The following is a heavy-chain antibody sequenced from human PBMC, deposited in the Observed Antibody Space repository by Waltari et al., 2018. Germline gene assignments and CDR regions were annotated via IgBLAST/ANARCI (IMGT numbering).Heavy chain of an antibody. J-gene: IGHJ4*02. D-gene: IGHD3-10*01. CDR2: IYYSGRT. CDR1: GGSISSSSYY. Sequence: QLQLQESGPGLVKPSETLSLTCTVSGGSISSSSYYWGWIRQPPGKGLGWSGDIYYSGRTYYHPSLKSRVPISVDTSKNQFSLKLSSVTAADTAVYYCARQGGSGSDKDFDYWGQGTLVTVSS. CDR3: ARQGGSGSDKDFDY. V-gene: IGHV4-39*01.